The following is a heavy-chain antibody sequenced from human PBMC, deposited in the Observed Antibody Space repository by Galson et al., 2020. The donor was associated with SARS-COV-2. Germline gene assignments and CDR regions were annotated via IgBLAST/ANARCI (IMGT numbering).Heavy chain of an antibody. CDR3: ARGAEERRIIVVVPYYYSYMDV. Sequence: SETLSLTCAVSGGSITSSNWWTWVRQPPGKGLEWIGEIFHSGSANYNPSLKSPVTISLDKSKNQFSLILRSVTAADTAVYYCARGAEERRIIVVVPYYYSYMDVWGSGTTVTVSS. CDR1: GGSITSSNW. J-gene: IGHJ6*03. CDR2: IFHSGSA. V-gene: IGHV4-4*02. D-gene: IGHD2-15*01.